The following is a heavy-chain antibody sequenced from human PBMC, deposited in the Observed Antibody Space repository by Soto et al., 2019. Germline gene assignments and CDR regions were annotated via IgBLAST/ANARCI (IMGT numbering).Heavy chain of an antibody. V-gene: IGHV3-23*01. CDR3: AHPRGYGVFDAYDF. Sequence: VQLLESGGGLVQPGGSLKISCAASGFTFSTYAMSWVRQAPGKGLEWVSAISAGGGSTYYADSVNGRFTISRDSSINMLYLQMNSLRTEDTAVYYCAHPRGYGVFDAYDFWGQGAMVTVSS. CDR2: ISAGGGST. CDR1: GFTFSTYA. D-gene: IGHD4-17*01. J-gene: IGHJ3*01.